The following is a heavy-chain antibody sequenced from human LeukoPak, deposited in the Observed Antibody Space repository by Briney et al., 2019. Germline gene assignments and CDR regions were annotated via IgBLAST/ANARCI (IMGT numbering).Heavy chain of an antibody. J-gene: IGHJ4*02. Sequence: GASVKVSCKASGYTFTSYYMHWVRQAPGQGLEWMGIINPSGGSTSYAQKFQGRVTMTRDMSTSTVYMELSSLRSEDTAVYYCARNRVGYDSSGYYHPFDYWGQGTLVTVSS. V-gene: IGHV1-46*01. CDR3: ARNRVGYDSSGYYHPFDY. CDR1: GYTFTSYY. D-gene: IGHD3-22*01. CDR2: INPSGGST.